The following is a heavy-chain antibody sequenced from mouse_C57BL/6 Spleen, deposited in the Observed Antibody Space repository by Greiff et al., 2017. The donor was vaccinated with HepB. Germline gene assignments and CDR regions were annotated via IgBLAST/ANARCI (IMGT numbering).Heavy chain of an antibody. V-gene: IGHV1-47*01. Sequence: QVQLKQSGAELVKPGASVKMSCKASGYTFTTYPIEWMKQNHGKSLEWIGNFHPYNDDTKYNEKFKGKATLTVEKSSSTVYLELNRLTSDDSAVYYCARHYYGSSYDAMDYWGQGTSVTVSS. CDR1: GYTFTTYP. CDR3: ARHYYGSSYDAMDY. J-gene: IGHJ4*01. D-gene: IGHD1-1*01. CDR2: FHPYNDDT.